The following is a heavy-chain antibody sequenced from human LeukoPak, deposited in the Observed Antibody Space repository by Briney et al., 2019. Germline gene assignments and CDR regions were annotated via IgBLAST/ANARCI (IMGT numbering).Heavy chain of an antibody. CDR1: GFTFSSYG. Sequence: GGSLRLSCAASGFTFSSYGMLWVRQAPGKGLEWVAVIWYDGSNKYYADSVKGRFTISRDNSKNTLYLQMNSLRAEDTAVYFCAKLGTLWDIVVVLAAIPESGYYYYYMDVWGKGTTVTVSS. D-gene: IGHD2-2*02. CDR3: AKLGTLWDIVVVLAAIPESGYYYYYMDV. J-gene: IGHJ6*03. CDR2: IWYDGSNK. V-gene: IGHV3-33*06.